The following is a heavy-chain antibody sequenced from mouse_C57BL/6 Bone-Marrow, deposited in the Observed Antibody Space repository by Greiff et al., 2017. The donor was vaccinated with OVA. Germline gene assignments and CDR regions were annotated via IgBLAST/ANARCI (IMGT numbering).Heavy chain of an antibody. J-gene: IGHJ2*01. CDR2: IDPSGGYT. D-gene: IGHD1-2*01. Sequence: QVQLQQPGAELVMPGASVKLSCKASGYTFTSYWMHWVKQRPGQGLEWIGEIDPSGGYTNYNQKFKGKSTLTVDKSSSTAYMQLSSLTSEDSSVYYWARSLDFDYWGKGTTLTVSS. CDR1: GYTFTSYW. V-gene: IGHV1-69*01. CDR3: ARSLDFDY.